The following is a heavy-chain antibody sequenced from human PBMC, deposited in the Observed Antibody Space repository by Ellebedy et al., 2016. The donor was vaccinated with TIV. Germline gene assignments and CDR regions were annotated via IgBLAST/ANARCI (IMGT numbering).Heavy chain of an antibody. CDR3: ARDGERYGSGSYYLNWYFDL. D-gene: IGHD3-10*01. Sequence: GESLKISCAASGFTFSSYAMSWVRQAPGKGLEWVSVIYSGGSTYYADSVKGRFTISRDNSKNTLYLQMNRLRAEDTAVYYCARDGERYGSGSYYLNWYFDLWGRGTLVTVSS. CDR1: GFTFSSYA. V-gene: IGHV3-66*01. J-gene: IGHJ2*01. CDR2: IYSGGST.